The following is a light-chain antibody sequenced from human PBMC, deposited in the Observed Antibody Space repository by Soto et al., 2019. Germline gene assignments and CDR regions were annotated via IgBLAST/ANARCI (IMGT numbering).Light chain of an antibody. CDR3: GTWDSSLNVYWV. J-gene: IGLJ3*02. V-gene: IGLV1-51*02. Sequence: QSVLTQPPSVSAAPGQKVTISCSGSSSNIGSNYVSWYQQLPGTAPKLLIYENNKRPSGIPDRFSGSKSGTSATLGITGLQTGDEADYFCGTWDSSLNVYWVFGGGTQLTVL. CDR2: ENN. CDR1: SSNIGSNY.